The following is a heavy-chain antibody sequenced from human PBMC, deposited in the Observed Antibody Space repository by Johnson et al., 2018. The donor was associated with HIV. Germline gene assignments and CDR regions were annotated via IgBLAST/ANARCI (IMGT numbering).Heavy chain of an antibody. CDR1: GLTFSSYG. Sequence: VQLVESGGGLVQPGGSLRLSCVASGLTFSSYGMSWVRQAPGKGPEWVSGISGSGGSTSYADSVKGRFTISRDNAKNTLYLQMNSLRAEDTAVYYCARDSPWELTAFDIWGQGTMVTVSS. D-gene: IGHD1-26*01. J-gene: IGHJ3*02. V-gene: IGHV3-23*04. CDR3: ARDSPWELTAFDI. CDR2: ISGSGGST.